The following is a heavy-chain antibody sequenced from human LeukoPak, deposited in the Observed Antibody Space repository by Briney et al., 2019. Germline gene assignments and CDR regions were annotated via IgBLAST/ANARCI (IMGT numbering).Heavy chain of an antibody. D-gene: IGHD6-13*01. V-gene: IGHV4-59*01. CDR1: GGSISNYY. CDR2: ISYSGRA. Sequence: SQTLSLSSAVSGGSISNYYWGWIRHPPGERLEWIGYISYSGRAKYNPPLTSRVTMSVDTSKNQFSLKLRSVTAADTAVYYCAGKAAAGTSFFDYWGQGTLVTVSS. J-gene: IGHJ4*02. CDR3: AGKAAAGTSFFDY.